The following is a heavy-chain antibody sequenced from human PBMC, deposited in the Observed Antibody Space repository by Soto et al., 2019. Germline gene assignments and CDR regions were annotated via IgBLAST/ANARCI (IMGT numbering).Heavy chain of an antibody. CDR1: GGSFSGYY. CDR3: ARGWSGLVIIRFDP. J-gene: IGHJ5*02. D-gene: IGHD3-9*01. V-gene: IGHV4-34*01. CDR2: VNHSGST. Sequence: SETLSLTCAVYGGSFSGYYWSRIRQPPGKGLEWIGEVNHSGSTNYNPSLKSRVTISVDTSKNQFSLKLSSVTAADTAVYYCARGWSGLVIIRFDPWGQGTLVTVAS.